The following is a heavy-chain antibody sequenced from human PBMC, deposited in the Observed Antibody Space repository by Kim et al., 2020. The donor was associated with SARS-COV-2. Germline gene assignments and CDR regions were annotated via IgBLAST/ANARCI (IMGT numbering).Heavy chain of an antibody. J-gene: IGHJ3*02. D-gene: IGHD2-2*03. Sequence: RVTISVDTSKNQFSLKLSSVTAADTAVYYCARGTGLAIVVVPAAMAFDIWGQGTMVTVSS. V-gene: IGHV4-34*01. CDR3: ARGTGLAIVVVPAAMAFDI.